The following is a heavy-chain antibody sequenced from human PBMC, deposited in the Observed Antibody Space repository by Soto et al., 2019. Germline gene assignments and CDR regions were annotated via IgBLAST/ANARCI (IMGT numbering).Heavy chain of an antibody. CDR1: GYTFTSYG. CDR2: ISAYNGNT. V-gene: IGHV1-18*01. Sequence: QVQLVQSGAEVKKPGASVKVSCKASGYTFTSYGISWVRQAPGQGLEWMGWISAYNGNTNYAQKLQGRVTMTTDTPTSPAYRDLTIMRSDDTAVYSRATEAIILGAAWGQGTLVTVSS. CDR3: ATEAIILGAA. J-gene: IGHJ5*02. D-gene: IGHD3-10*01.